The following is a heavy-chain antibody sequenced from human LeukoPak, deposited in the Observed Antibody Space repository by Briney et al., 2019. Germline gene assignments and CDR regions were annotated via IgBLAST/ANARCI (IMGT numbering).Heavy chain of an antibody. CDR3: ARGPVYNWNQPSYYYYYYMDI. D-gene: IGHD1-20*01. CDR2: IFGGGGT. J-gene: IGHJ6*03. CDR1: GFTVSSNY. Sequence: PGGSLRLSCAASGFTVSSNYMAWVRQPPGKGLEWVSVIFGGGGTYYAGSVRGRFTISRDNSQNTLFLQMNSLRAEDTAVYYCARGPVYNWNQPSYYYYYYMDIWGKGTTVTVSS. V-gene: IGHV3-53*01.